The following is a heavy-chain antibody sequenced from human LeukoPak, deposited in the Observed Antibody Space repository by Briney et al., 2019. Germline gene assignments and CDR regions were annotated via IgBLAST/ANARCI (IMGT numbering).Heavy chain of an antibody. CDR1: GYTFVNYG. CDR3: ASLPYYYGSGSLYGMDV. J-gene: IGHJ6*02. Sequence: GASVKVSCKASGYTFVNYGITWVRQAPGQGLEWMGGIIPIFGTANYAQKFQGRVTITADESTSTAYMELSSLRSEDTAVYYCASLPYYYGSGSLYGMDVWGQGTTVTVSS. CDR2: IIPIFGTA. V-gene: IGHV1-69*13. D-gene: IGHD3-10*01.